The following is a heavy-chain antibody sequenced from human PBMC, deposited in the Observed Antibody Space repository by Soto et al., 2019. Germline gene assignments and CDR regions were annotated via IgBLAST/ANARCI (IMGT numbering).Heavy chain of an antibody. CDR2: IKQDGSEK. J-gene: IGHJ5*02. CDR1: GFNFSNYW. Sequence: GGSLRLSCAASGFNFSNYWMSWVRQAPGKGLEWVANIKQDGSEKNYVDSVKGRFTISRDNAKNSVYLQMNSLRAEDTAVYYCAREPDSLDPWGQGTLVTVS. V-gene: IGHV3-7*01. CDR3: AREPDSLDP.